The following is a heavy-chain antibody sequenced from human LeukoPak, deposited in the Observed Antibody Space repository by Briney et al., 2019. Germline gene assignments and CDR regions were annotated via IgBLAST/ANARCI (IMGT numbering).Heavy chain of an antibody. Sequence: SETLSLTCTVSGGSISGSSYYWGWIRQPPGKGLEWIGSIYYSGSTYYNPSLKSRVTISVDTSKNQFSLKLSSVTAADTAVYYCARLPLRGGSYYFSYWGQGTLVTISS. CDR3: ARLPLRGGSYYFSY. V-gene: IGHV4-39*01. CDR2: IYYSGST. J-gene: IGHJ4*02. CDR1: GGSISGSSYY. D-gene: IGHD1-26*01.